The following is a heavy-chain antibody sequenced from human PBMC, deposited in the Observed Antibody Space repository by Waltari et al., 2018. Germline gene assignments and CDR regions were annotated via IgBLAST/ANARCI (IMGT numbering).Heavy chain of an antibody. CDR2: INRGGWT. CDR3: ARGACSDTSCYANYYYMDV. D-gene: IGHD2-2*01. CDR1: GGSFSDYS. V-gene: IGHV4-34*01. J-gene: IGHJ6*03. Sequence: QVQLQQWGAGLLKPSETLSLTCAVYGGSFSDYSWTWLRQPPGKGVGWMGEINRGGWTNYNASLKGRVTISVDSSKTQFSLRLTSVAAADTAVYYCARGACSDTSCYANYYYMDVWGKGTAVTVSS.